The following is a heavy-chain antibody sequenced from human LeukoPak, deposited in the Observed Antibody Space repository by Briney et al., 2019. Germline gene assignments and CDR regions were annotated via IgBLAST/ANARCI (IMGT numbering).Heavy chain of an antibody. CDR1: GGSISSYY. Sequence: PSETLSLTCTVSGGSISSYYWSWIRQPPGKGLEWIGYIYYSGSTNYNPSLKSRVTISVDTSKNQFSLKLSSVTAADTAVYYCACILTGTVGYWGQGTLVTVSS. J-gene: IGHJ4*02. D-gene: IGHD1-20*01. CDR2: IYYSGST. V-gene: IGHV4-59*01. CDR3: ACILTGTVGY.